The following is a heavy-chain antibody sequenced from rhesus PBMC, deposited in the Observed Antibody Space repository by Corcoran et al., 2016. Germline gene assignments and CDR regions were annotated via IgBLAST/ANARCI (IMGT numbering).Heavy chain of an antibody. D-gene: IGHD2-33*01. CDR2: IYGRSGGP. Sequence: QVQLQESGPGLVQPSETLSLTCAVSGGSISDDYFWSWIRKPPGKGLEWIGYIYGRSGGPKYNTSRQKRVTISMDTSKNQFALKLSSVTAADTAVDDCWLDRFDVWGAGVMVTVSS. V-gene: IGHV4-106*01. CDR1: GGSISDDYF. J-gene: IGHJ5-1*01. CDR3: WLDRFDV.